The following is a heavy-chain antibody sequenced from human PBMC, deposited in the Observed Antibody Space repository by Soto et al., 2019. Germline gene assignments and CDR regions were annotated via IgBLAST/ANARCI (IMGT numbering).Heavy chain of an antibody. CDR3: ARVSQTTVTEAFEI. Sequence: GGSLRLSCAASGFTFSSYSMNWVRQAPGKGLEWVSSISSSSSYIYYADSVKGRFTISRDNAKNSLYLQMNSLRAEDTAVYYCARVSQTTVTEAFEIWGQGTMVTVSS. D-gene: IGHD4-17*01. V-gene: IGHV3-21*01. CDR2: ISSSSSYI. J-gene: IGHJ3*02. CDR1: GFTFSSYS.